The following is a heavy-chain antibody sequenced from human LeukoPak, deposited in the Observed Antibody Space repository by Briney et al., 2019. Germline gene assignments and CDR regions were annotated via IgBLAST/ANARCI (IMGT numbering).Heavy chain of an antibody. CDR1: GYTLTELS. V-gene: IGHV1-24*01. CDR2: FDPEDGET. J-gene: IGHJ4*02. Sequence: ASVKVSCKVSGYTLTELSMHWVRQAPGKGLEWMGGFDPEDGETIYAQKFQGRVTMTEDTSTDTAYMELSSLRSEDTAVYYCATDLPLIAARAEGFDYWGQGTPVTVSS. D-gene: IGHD6-6*01. CDR3: ATDLPLIAARAEGFDY.